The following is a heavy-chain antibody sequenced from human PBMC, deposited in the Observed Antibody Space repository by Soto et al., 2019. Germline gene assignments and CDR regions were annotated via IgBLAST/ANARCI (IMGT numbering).Heavy chain of an antibody. V-gene: IGHV3-15*01. CDR2: IKSKTDGGTT. J-gene: IGHJ4*02. CDR1: GVPFSNHR. D-gene: IGHD1-1*01. Sequence: GGALRLSCAASGVPFSNHRMRWFRQAPGKGLEWVGRIKSKTDGGTTDYAAPVKGRFTISRDDSKNTLYLQMNSLRAEDTAVYYCAKERTRHFDYWGQGIPVTSPQ. CDR3: AKERTRHFDY.